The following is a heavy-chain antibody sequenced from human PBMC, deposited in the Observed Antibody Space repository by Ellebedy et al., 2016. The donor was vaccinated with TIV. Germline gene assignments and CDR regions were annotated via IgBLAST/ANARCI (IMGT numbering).Heavy chain of an antibody. V-gene: IGHV3-23*01. D-gene: IGHD3-3*01. J-gene: IGHJ4*02. CDR1: GFTFSSYA. CDR2: LSGGGGST. Sequence: GGSLRLXCAASGFTFSSYAMTWVRQAPGKGLEWVSALSGGGGSTYFADSVKGRFTISRDNSKNTLYLQMNSLRAEDTAVYYCAKSLKGANFVPFDCWGQGTLVTVSS. CDR3: AKSLKGANFVPFDC.